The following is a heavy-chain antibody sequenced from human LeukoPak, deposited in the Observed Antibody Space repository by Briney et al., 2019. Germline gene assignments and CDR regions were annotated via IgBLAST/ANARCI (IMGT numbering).Heavy chain of an antibody. J-gene: IGHJ3*02. CDR2: ISYDGSNK. V-gene: IGHV3-30*04. D-gene: IGHD2-21*02. Sequence: GGSLRLSCAASGFTFSSYAMHWVRQAPGKGLEWVAVISYDGSNKYYADSVKGRFTISRDNSKNTLYLQMNSLRAEDTAVYYCASSCGGDCYDAFDIWGQGTMVTVYS. CDR1: GFTFSSYA. CDR3: ASSCGGDCYDAFDI.